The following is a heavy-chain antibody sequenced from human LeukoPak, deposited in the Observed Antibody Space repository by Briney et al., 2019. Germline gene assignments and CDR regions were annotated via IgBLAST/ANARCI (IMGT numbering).Heavy chain of an antibody. Sequence: SETLSLTCAVYGGSFSGYYGSWIRQPPGKGLEWIGEINHSGSTNYNPSLKSRVTISVDTSKNQFSLKLSSVTAADTAVYYCARGPLMTTVTTSGDYWGQGTLVTVSS. D-gene: IGHD4-17*01. J-gene: IGHJ4*02. V-gene: IGHV4-34*01. CDR2: INHSGST. CDR3: ARGPLMTTVTTSGDY. CDR1: GGSFSGYY.